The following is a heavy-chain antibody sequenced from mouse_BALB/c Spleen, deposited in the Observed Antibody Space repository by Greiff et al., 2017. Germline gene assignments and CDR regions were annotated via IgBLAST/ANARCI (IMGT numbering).Heavy chain of an antibody. Sequence: QVQLQQPGAELVRPGASVKLSCKASGYTFTSYWINWVKQRPGQGLEWIGNIYPSDSYTNYNQKFKDQATLTVDKSSSTAYMQHSSPTSDDSAVYYCTREEYGMITGAMDYWGQGTSVTVSS. CDR2: IYPSDSYT. D-gene: IGHD2-4*01. CDR1: GYTFTSYW. J-gene: IGHJ4*01. V-gene: IGHV1-69*02. CDR3: TREEYGMITGAMDY.